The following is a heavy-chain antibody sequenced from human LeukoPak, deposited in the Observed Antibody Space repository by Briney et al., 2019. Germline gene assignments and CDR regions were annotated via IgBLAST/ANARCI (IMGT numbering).Heavy chain of an antibody. CDR2: ISSSSSTI. CDR1: GFTFSSYS. V-gene: IGHV3-48*01. J-gene: IGHJ4*02. D-gene: IGHD1-7*01. CDR3: ARDTDLDELELGVFDY. Sequence: GGSLRLSCAASGFTFSSYSMNWVRQAPGKGLEWVSYISSSSSTIYYADSVKGRFTISRDNAKNSLYLQMNSLRAEDTAVYYCARDTDLDELELGVFDYWGQGTLVTVSS.